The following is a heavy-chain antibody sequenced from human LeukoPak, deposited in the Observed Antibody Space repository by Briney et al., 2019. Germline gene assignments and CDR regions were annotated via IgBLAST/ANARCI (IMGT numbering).Heavy chain of an antibody. Sequence: PPETLSLTCAVYGGSFSGYYWSWIRQPPGKGLEWIGEINHSGSTNYNPSLKSRVTISVDTSKNQFSLKLSSVTAADTAVYYCARAPNSSGDYWGQGTLVTVSS. J-gene: IGHJ4*02. V-gene: IGHV4-34*01. CDR1: GGSFSGYY. CDR3: ARAPNSSGDY. D-gene: IGHD6-19*01. CDR2: INHSGST.